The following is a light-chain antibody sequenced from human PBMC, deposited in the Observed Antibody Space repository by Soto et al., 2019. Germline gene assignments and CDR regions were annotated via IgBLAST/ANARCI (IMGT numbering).Light chain of an antibody. CDR2: EAA. CDR1: QGITNR. CDR3: QQHSTYPSLT. V-gene: IGKV1D-16*01. J-gene: IGKJ4*01. Sequence: DIQMTQSPSSLSASVGDRATLTCRASQGITNRLAWYQQKPGKAPTLLIYEAATLQSGVPSTISGSGSGTDFTLTISGLQPHDLATYFCQQHSTYPSLTFGEGTKVDIK.